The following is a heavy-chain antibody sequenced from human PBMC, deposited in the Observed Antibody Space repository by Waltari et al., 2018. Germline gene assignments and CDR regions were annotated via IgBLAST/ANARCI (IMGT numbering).Heavy chain of an antibody. V-gene: IGHV1-58*02. J-gene: IGHJ6*02. Sequence: QMQLVQSGPEVKKPGTSVKVSCKASGFTFTSSAMQWVRQARGQRLEWIGWIVVGSGNTNDAQKFQERVTITRDMSTSTAYMELSSLRSEDTAVYYCAAADTNWNYPNDYDMDVWGQGTTVTVSS. CDR1: GFTFTSSA. D-gene: IGHD1-7*01. CDR2: IVVGSGNT. CDR3: AAADTNWNYPNDYDMDV.